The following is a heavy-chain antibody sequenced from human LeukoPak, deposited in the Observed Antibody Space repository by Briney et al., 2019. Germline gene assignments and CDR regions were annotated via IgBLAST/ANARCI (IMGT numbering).Heavy chain of an antibody. CDR2: IYYSGST. V-gene: IGHV4-59*01. J-gene: IGHJ5*02. D-gene: IGHD3-10*01. CDR1: GGSISSYY. Sequence: SETLSLTCTVSGGSISSYYLSWIRQPPGKGLEWIGYIYYSGSTNYNPSLKSRVTISVDTSKNQFSLKLSSVTAADTAVYYCARCLYGSGSKGDWFDPWGQGTLVTVSS. CDR3: ARCLYGSGSKGDWFDP.